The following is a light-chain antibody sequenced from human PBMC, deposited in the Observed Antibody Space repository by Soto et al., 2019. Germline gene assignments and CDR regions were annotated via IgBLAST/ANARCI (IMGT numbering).Light chain of an antibody. CDR3: QQYNSYPLT. Sequence: IQMTQSPSTLSASVGDRVTITCRASQSISSWLAWYQQKPGKAPKLLIYKAPSLESGVPSRFSGSGSGTEFTLTISSLQPDDFATYYCQQYNSYPLTFGGGTKVDIK. CDR2: KAP. V-gene: IGKV1-5*03. CDR1: QSISSW. J-gene: IGKJ4*01.